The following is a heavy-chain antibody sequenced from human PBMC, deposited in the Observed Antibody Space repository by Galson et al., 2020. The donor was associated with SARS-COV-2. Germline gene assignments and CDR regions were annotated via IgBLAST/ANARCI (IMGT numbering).Heavy chain of an antibody. CDR2: ISSSSSYT. D-gene: IGHD2-15*01. J-gene: IGHJ4*02. V-gene: IGHV3-11*06. Sequence: GGSLRLSCAASGFTFSDYYMSWIRQAPGKGLEWVSYISSSSSYTNYADSVKGRFTISRDNAKNSLYLKMNSLRAEDTAVYYCARDCSGGSCDVYWGQGALVTVSS. CDR1: GFTFSDYY. CDR3: ARDCSGGSCDVY.